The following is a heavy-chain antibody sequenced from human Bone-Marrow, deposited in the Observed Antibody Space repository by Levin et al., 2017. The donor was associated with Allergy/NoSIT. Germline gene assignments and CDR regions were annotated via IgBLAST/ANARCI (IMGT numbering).Heavy chain of an antibody. CDR3: ARGAVGGGNSSSDY. V-gene: IGHV3-21*01. D-gene: IGHD4-23*01. CDR1: GFTFNTYG. Sequence: GGSLRLSCAASGFTFNTYGMNWVRQVPGKGPEWVSSLSTGGSHTFYADAVKGRFTISRDNAANSLYLQMNTLRVEDTAVYYCARGAVGGGNSSSDYWGQGTLVTVSS. J-gene: IGHJ4*01. CDR2: LSTGGSHT.